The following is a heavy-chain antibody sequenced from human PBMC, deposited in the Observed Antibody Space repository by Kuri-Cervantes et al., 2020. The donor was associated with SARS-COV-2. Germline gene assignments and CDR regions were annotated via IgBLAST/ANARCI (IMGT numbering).Heavy chain of an antibody. CDR2: ISYDGSNK. CDR1: GFTFSSYA. Sequence: GGSLRLSCAASGFTFSSYAMHWVRQAPGKGLEWVAVISYDGSNKYYADSVKGRFTISRDNSKNTLYLQMNSLRAEDTAVYYCATTYPGEWLPLDYWGQGNLVNGAS. CDR3: ATTYPGEWLPLDY. V-gene: IGHV3-30-3*01. J-gene: IGHJ4*02. D-gene: IGHD3-10*01.